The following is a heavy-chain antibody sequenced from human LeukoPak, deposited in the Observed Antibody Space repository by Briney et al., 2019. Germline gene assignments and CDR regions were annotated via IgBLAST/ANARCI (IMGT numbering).Heavy chain of an antibody. CDR3: ATIGGNFDYFDY. CDR2: ISSSSSYI. D-gene: IGHD4-23*01. CDR1: GFTFSSYS. J-gene: IGHJ4*02. Sequence: GGSLRLSCAASGFTFSSYSMNWVRQAPGKGLEWVSSISSSSSYIYYADSVKGRFTISRDNAKNSLYLQMNSLRAEDTAVYYCATIGGNFDYFDYWGQGTLVTVSS. V-gene: IGHV3-21*04.